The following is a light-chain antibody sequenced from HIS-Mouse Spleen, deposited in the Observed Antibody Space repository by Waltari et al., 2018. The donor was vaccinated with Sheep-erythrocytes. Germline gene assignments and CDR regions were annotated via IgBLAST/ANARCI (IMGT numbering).Light chain of an antibody. Sequence: QSALTQPRSVSGSPGQSVTISCTGTSSDVGGYNYVSWYQQHPGKAPKRMFYDVSKRPSGVPDRFSGPKSGNTASLTISGLQAEDEADYYCCSYAGSYNHVFATGTKVTVL. CDR3: CSYAGSYNHV. CDR2: DVS. J-gene: IGLJ1*01. CDR1: SSDVGGYNY. V-gene: IGLV2-11*01.